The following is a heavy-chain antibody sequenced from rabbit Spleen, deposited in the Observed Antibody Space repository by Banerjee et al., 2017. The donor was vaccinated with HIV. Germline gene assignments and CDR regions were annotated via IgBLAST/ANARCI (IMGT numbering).Heavy chain of an antibody. CDR2: IVTGSSGFT. V-gene: IGHV1S40*01. CDR3: ARDTGTSFSTYGMDL. J-gene: IGHJ6*01. D-gene: IGHD8-1*01. CDR1: AVSFSGNSY. Sequence: QSLEESGGDLVKPGASLTLTCIASAVSFSGNSYMCWVRQAPGKGLEWIACIVTGSSGFTYFASWAKGRFTISKTSSTTVTLQMTSLTAADTTTYFCARDTGTSFSTYGMDLWGQGTLSPS.